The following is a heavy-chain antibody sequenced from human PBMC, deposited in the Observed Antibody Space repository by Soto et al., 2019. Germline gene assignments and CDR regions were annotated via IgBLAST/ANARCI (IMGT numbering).Heavy chain of an antibody. CDR1: GFTFSSYG. CDR2: IWYDGSNK. J-gene: IGHJ4*03. V-gene: IGHV3-33*01. CDR3: ARGVGYFNY. Sequence: QVQLVESGGGVVQRGRSLRLSCAASGFTFSSYGRHCVRQAPGKGLEWVAVIWYDGSNKYYADSVKGRFTISRDNSKHTLYLQMNSLRAEDRAVYYCARGVGYFNYGGQGTLVSVSS. D-gene: IGHD2-15*01.